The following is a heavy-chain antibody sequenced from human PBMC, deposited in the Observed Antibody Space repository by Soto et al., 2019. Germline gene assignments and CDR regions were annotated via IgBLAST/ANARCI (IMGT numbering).Heavy chain of an antibody. V-gene: IGHV1-8*02. D-gene: IGHD6-6*01. CDR2: MNPNSGNT. CDR3: ARSRGLAARRDYYYYMDV. J-gene: IGHJ6*03. CDR1: GYTFTSYD. Sequence: APVKVSCKASGYTFTSYDINWVRQATGQGLEWMGWMNPNSGNTGYAQKFQGRVTMTRNTSISTAYMELSSLRSEDTAVYYCARSRGLAARRDYYYYMDVWGKGTTVTVSS.